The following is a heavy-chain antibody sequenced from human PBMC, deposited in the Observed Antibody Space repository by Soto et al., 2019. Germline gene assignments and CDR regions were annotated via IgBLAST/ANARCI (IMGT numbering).Heavy chain of an antibody. J-gene: IGHJ6*01. CDR3: ARVLYYGSGSYSPYGMDV. V-gene: IGHV1-69*01. D-gene: IGHD3-10*01. CDR2: VSPPFRTS. CDR1: GVSFNNNG. Sequence: QVQLVQSGAEVKKPGSSVKVSCKTSGVSFNNNGIGWVRQAPGHGLVWMGGVSPPFRTSNYARKLQGRISITADASTGTVNMELSSLTAEDTAQYYCARVLYYGSGSYSPYGMDVWGQGTKVTVSS.